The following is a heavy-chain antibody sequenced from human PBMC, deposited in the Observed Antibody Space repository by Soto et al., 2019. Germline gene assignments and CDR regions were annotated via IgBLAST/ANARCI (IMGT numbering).Heavy chain of an antibody. CDR2: IYTGGGT. D-gene: IGHD3-22*01. Sequence: QSGGSLRLSCAASGFSVSAYYMSWVRQAPGKGLEWVSLIYTGGGTFFADSVKGRFTISRDKSTNTLYLQMNNLRSEDTAVYFCAREQNYYYDTTGYYMGLFDSWGQGTPVTVSS. V-gene: IGHV3-53*01. J-gene: IGHJ4*02. CDR3: AREQNYYYDTTGYYMGLFDS. CDR1: GFSVSAYY.